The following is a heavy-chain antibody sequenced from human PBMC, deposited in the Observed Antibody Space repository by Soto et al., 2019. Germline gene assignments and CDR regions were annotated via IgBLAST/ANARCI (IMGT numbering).Heavy chain of an antibody. CDR1: GYTFTSYY. CDR2: INPSGGST. Sequence: ASVKVSCKASGYTFTSYYMHWVRQAPGQGLEWMGIINPSGGSTSYAQKFQGRVTMTRDTSTSTVYMELSSLRSEDTAVYYCAREADYDFWSGYYLDSWGQGTLATVSS. V-gene: IGHV1-46*01. CDR3: AREADYDFWSGYYLDS. J-gene: IGHJ4*02. D-gene: IGHD3-3*01.